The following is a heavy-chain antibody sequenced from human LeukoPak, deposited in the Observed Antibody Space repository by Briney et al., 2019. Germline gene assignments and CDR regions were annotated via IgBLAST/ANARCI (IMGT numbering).Heavy chain of an antibody. CDR1: GVSFSGYY. Sequence: SGTLSLTCAVYGVSFSGYYWNWIRQPPGKGLEWIGEINHSGSTNYNPSLKSRVTISVDTSKNQFSLKLSSVTAADTAVYYCARRPYPPYYYASGSPYYFDYWGQGTLVTVSS. J-gene: IGHJ4*02. CDR3: ARRPYPPYYYASGSPYYFDY. D-gene: IGHD3-10*01. V-gene: IGHV4-34*01. CDR2: INHSGST.